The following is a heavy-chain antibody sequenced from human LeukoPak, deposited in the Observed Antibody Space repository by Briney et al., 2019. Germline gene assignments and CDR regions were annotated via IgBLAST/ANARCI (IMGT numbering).Heavy chain of an antibody. J-gene: IGHJ4*02. V-gene: IGHV1-8*02. Sequence: ASVKVSCKASGYTFTGYYMHWVRQAPGQGLEWMGWMNPNSGNTGYAQKFQGRVTMTRNTSISTAYMELSSLRSEDTAVYYCARGQSDSGWFYYFDYWGQGTLVTVSS. CDR3: ARGQSDSGWFYYFDY. CDR1: GYTFTGYY. D-gene: IGHD6-19*01. CDR2: MNPNSGNT.